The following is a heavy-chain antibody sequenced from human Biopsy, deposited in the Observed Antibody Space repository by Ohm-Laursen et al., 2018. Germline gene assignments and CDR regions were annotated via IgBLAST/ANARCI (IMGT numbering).Heavy chain of an antibody. J-gene: IGHJ5*02. CDR1: GGSIISYY. V-gene: IGHV4-59*01. D-gene: IGHD3-3*01. Sequence: SETLSLTCSVSGGSIISYYWTWIRQPPGKGLEWIGHVYNGGNTNYNPSLKSRVTISKDTSKNQFSLQVNSVTAAYTAVYYCARTPRDSFWSGSYKRGLWFDPWGQGTLVIVSS. CDR2: VYNGGNT. CDR3: ARTPRDSFWSGSYKRGLWFDP.